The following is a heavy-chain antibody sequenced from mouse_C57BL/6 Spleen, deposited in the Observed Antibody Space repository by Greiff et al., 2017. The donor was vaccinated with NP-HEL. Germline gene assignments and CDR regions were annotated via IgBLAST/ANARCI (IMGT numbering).Heavy chain of an antibody. D-gene: IGHD1-1*01. CDR1: GYSITSGYY. CDR2: ISYDGSN. CDR3: ARDLTTVVDSWFAY. Sequence: EVKLVESGPGLVKPSQSLSLTCSVTGYSITSGYYWNWLRQFPGNKLEWMGYISYDGSNNYNPSLKNRISITRDTSKNQFFLKLNSVTTEDTATYYCARDLTTVVDSWFAYWGQGTLVTVSA. J-gene: IGHJ3*01. V-gene: IGHV3-6*01.